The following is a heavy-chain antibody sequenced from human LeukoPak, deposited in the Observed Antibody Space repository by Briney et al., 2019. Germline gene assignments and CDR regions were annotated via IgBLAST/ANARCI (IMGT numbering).Heavy chain of an antibody. V-gene: IGHV3-21*01. CDR2: ISSSSGYI. D-gene: IGHD3-22*01. CDR3: ARGYYDSSGYPQRPFDY. CDR1: GFTFSSYT. J-gene: IGHJ4*02. Sequence: GGSLRLSCAASGFTFSSYTMNWVRQAPGKGLEWFSSISSSSGYIYYADSVKGRFTISRDNAKNSLYLQMNSLRAEDTAVYYCARGYYDSSGYPQRPFDYWGQGTLVTVSS.